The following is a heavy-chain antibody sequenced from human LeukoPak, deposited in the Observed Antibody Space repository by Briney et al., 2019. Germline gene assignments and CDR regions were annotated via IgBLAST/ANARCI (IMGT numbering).Heavy chain of an antibody. J-gene: IGHJ6*03. V-gene: IGHV3-74*01. CDR1: GFTFSSYW. CDR2: INSDGSST. D-gene: IGHD2-2*02. CDR3: ARTILSLHMDV. Sequence: GGSLRLSCAASGFTFSSYWMHWVRQAPGKGLVWVSRINSDGSSTSYADSVKGRFTISRDNAKNTLYLQMNSLRAEDTAVYYCARTILSLHMDVWGKGTTVTTSS.